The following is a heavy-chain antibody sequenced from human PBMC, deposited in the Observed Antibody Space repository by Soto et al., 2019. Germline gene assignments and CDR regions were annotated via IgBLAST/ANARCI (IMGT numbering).Heavy chain of an antibody. CDR3: AKDLTRQLAYWLDH. CDR1: GFSFTGYY. V-gene: IGHV1-2*02. CDR2: IKAHSGGT. Sequence: ASVKVSCKASGFSFTGYYIHWLRQAPGQGFEWMGWIKAHSGGTEYAQKFKGRVTLTRETSIATAYLTLTSLKSDDTAIYYCAKDLTRQLAYWLDHWGQGTQVTVSS. J-gene: IGHJ5*02. D-gene: IGHD6-6*01.